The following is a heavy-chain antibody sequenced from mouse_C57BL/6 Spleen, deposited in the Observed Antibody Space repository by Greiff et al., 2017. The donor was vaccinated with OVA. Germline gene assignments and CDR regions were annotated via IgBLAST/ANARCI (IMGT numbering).Heavy chain of an antibody. CDR3: ARRRITTGVARGYFDV. J-gene: IGHJ1*03. Sequence: QVQLQQPGAELVKPGASVKLSCKASGYTFTSYWMQWVKQRPGQGLEWIGEIDPSDSYTNYNQKFKGKATLTVDTSSSTAYMQLSSLTSEDSAVYYCARRRITTGVARGYFDVWGTGTTVTVSS. V-gene: IGHV1-50*01. CDR2: IDPSDSYT. CDR1: GYTFTSYW. D-gene: IGHD1-1*01.